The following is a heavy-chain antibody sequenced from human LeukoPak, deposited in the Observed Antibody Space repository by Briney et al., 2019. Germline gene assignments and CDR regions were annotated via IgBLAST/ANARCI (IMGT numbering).Heavy chain of an antibody. Sequence: GGSLRLSCTASGFTFSNYNMNWVRQAPGKGLEWVSYISSSGSTKNYADSVKGRFTVSRDNAWNSLYLQMNSLRAEDTAVSYCARLMDRARRDAFDIWGQGTMVTVSS. CDR1: GFTFSNYN. V-gene: IGHV3-48*01. J-gene: IGHJ3*02. D-gene: IGHD2-2*03. CDR2: ISSSGSTK. CDR3: ARLMDRARRDAFDI.